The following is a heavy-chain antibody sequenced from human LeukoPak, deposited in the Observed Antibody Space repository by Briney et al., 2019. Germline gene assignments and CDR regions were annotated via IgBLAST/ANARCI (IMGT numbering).Heavy chain of an antibody. D-gene: IGHD3-9*01. CDR3: ARGRYVLRYFDWSQPRYYYYGMDV. J-gene: IGHJ6*02. Sequence: PSETLSLTCAVYGGSFSGYYWSWIRQPPGKGLEWIGEINHSGSTNYNPSLKSRVTISVDTSKNQFSLKLSSVTAADTAVYYCARGRYVLRYFDWSQPRYYYYGMDVWAKGPRSPSP. CDR1: GGSFSGYY. CDR2: INHSGST. V-gene: IGHV4-34*01.